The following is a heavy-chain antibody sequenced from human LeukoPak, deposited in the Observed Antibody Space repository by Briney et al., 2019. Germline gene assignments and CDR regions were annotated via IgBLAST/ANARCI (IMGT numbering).Heavy chain of an antibody. CDR3: AKDKSYSMDV. J-gene: IGHJ6*02. CDR1: GFTFDDYA. V-gene: IGHV3-9*01. CDR2: ISWNSGSI. Sequence: PGGSLRLSCAASGFTFDDYAMHWVRQAPGKGLEWVSGISWNSGSIGYADSVKGRFTISRDNAKNSLYLQMNSLRAEDTALYYCAKDKSYSMDVWGQGTTVTVSS.